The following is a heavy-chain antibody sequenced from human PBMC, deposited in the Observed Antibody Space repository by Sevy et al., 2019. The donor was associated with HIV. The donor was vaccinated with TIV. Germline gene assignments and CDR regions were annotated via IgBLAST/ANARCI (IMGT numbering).Heavy chain of an antibody. D-gene: IGHD3-9*01. CDR2: ISGSGGST. J-gene: IGHJ4*02. CDR3: AKGNDILTGYYAY. V-gene: IGHV3-23*01. CDR1: GFTFSSYA. Sequence: GGSLRLSCAASGFTFSSYAMSWVRQAPGKGLEWVSAISGSGGSTYYADSVRGRFTISRDNSKNTLYLQMNSPRAEDTAVYYCAKGNDILTGYYAYWGQGTLVTVSS.